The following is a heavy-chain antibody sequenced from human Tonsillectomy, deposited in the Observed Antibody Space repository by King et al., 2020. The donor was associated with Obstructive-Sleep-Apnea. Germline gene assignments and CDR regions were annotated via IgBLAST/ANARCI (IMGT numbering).Heavy chain of an antibody. Sequence: QLQESGPGLVKPSETLSLTCNVSGGSISSSSHYWGWIRQPPGKGLEWIGSIYYSGSTYYNPSLKSRVTISVDTSKNQFSLKLSSVTAADTAVNYCVRGFGVVIQYNWFDPWGQGTLVTVSS. D-gene: IGHD3-3*01. CDR3: VRGFGVVIQYNWFDP. CDR2: IYYSGST. V-gene: IGHV4-39*07. CDR1: GGSISSSSHY. J-gene: IGHJ5*02.